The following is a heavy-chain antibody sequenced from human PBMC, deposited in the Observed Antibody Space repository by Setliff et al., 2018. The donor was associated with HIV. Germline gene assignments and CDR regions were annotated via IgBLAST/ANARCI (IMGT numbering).Heavy chain of an antibody. CDR1: GYSISSGYY. CDR2: IYHSGTT. V-gene: IGHV4-38-2*01. J-gene: IGHJ5*02. CDR3: ARYAYLHGYNWFDP. Sequence: SETLSLTCAVSGYSISSGYYWGWIRQPPGKGLEWVGSIYHSGTTYYNPSLKSRVTVSVDTSKNQFSLKLSSVTAADTAVYYCARYAYLHGYNWFDPWGHGTLVTVSS.